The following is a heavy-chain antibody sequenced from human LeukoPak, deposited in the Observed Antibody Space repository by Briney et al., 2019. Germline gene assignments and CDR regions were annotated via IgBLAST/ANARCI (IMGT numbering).Heavy chain of an antibody. J-gene: IGHJ5*02. Sequence: GGSLRLSCAASGFTFSSYLMHWVRQAPGKGLVRVSRITGDGSNTLYADSVQGRFTISRDNAKNTVYLQMNSLRAEDTAVYHCATDRGGWTTWGQGTLVTVSS. CDR2: ITGDGSNT. CDR3: ATDRGGWTT. V-gene: IGHV3-74*01. D-gene: IGHD3-10*01. CDR1: GFTFSSYL.